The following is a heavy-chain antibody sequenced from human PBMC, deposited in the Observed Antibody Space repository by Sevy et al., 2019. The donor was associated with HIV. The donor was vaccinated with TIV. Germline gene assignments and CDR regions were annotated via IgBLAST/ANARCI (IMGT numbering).Heavy chain of an antibody. Sequence: GGSLRLSCAASGFRFNNFGMYWFRQAPAKGREGVAFIRYDGINKYYVDSVKGRSTISRDNSKDTLYLEMKSLRLEDTAIYYCAKGGSGGIDHYGMDVWGQGTTVTVSS. V-gene: IGHV3-30*02. J-gene: IGHJ6*02. CDR1: GFRFNNFG. CDR3: AKGGSGGIDHYGMDV. D-gene: IGHD6-25*01. CDR2: IRYDGINK.